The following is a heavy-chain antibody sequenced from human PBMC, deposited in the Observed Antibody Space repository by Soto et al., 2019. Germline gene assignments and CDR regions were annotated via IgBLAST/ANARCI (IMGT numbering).Heavy chain of an antibody. CDR3: ARALYCSGGSCYFDH. CDR2: ISAYNGNT. V-gene: IGHV1-18*01. Sequence: QVQLVQSGAEVVKPGASVRVSCKTSGHTFSSYGFTWVRQAPGQGLEWMGWISAYNGNTNYAQKFQGRVTVTTDTSTSTAYMELRILRSDYTAVYYCARALYCSGGSCYFDHWGQGTLVTVSS. D-gene: IGHD2-15*01. J-gene: IGHJ4*02. CDR1: GHTFSSYG.